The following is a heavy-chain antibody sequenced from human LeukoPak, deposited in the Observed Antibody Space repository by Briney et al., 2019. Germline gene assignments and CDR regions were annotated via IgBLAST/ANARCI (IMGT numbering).Heavy chain of an antibody. Sequence: GGSLRLSCAASGFTFSSYAMSWVRQAPGKGLEWVSAISGSGGSTYYADSVKGRFTISRDNSKNTLYLQMNSLRAEDTAVYYCARGRYYDSSGPIDYWGQGTLVTVSS. J-gene: IGHJ4*02. V-gene: IGHV3-23*01. CDR2: ISGSGGST. CDR3: ARGRYYDSSGPIDY. CDR1: GFTFSSYA. D-gene: IGHD3-22*01.